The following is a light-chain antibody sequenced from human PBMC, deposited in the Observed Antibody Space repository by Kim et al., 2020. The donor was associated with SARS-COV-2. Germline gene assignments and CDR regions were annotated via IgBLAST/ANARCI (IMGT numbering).Light chain of an antibody. CDR3: QQHRSWLT. J-gene: IGKJ4*01. CDR1: QSVSNY. Sequence: SVSPGDRATLYCRASQSVSNYLAWYQQKPGQAPRLLIYDASNRATGIPARFSGSRSGTDFTLTISSLEPEDFAVYYCQQHRSWLTFGGGTKVDIK. CDR2: DAS. V-gene: IGKV3-11*01.